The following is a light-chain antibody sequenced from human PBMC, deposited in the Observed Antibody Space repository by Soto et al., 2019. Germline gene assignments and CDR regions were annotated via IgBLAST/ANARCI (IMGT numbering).Light chain of an antibody. CDR1: QSVSTN. V-gene: IGKV3-15*01. CDR3: QQYNNWPPYT. Sequence: EVLMTQSPATLSVSPGERATLSCRASQSVSTNLAWYQQKPGQPPRLLIYGASTRATGIPARFSGSGSGTEFTLTISSLQSGDFAIYYCQQYNNWPPYTFGQGTKLEIK. CDR2: GAS. J-gene: IGKJ2*01.